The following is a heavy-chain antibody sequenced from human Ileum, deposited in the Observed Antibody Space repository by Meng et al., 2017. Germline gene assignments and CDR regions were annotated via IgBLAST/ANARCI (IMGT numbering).Heavy chain of an antibody. D-gene: IGHD3-22*01. CDR2: ITTSDTYK. V-gene: IGHV3-21*01. J-gene: IGHJ4*02. Sequence: GESLKISCAASGFTFTTYGMNWVRQTPGKGLEWVASITTSDTYKDYGDSVRGRFTISRDNAKNSLYLQMSSLRAEDTAVYYCARASNYYDRTGYVRFFDLWGQGTLVTVSS. CDR3: ARASNYYDRTGYVRFFDL. CDR1: GFTFTTYG.